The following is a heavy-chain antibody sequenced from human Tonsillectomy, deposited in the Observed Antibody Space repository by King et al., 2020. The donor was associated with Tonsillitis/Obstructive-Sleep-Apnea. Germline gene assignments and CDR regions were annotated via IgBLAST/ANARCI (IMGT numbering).Heavy chain of an antibody. CDR1: GGSISSSSYY. CDR2: IYYSGST. CDR3: ARLHSFEYSSSSGY. J-gene: IGHJ4*02. V-gene: IGHV4-39*01. Sequence: QLQESGPGLVKPSETLSLTCTVSGGSISSSSYYWGWIRQPPGKGLEWIGSIYYSGSTYYNPSLKSRVTISVDTSKNQFSLKLSSVTAADTAVYYCARLHSFEYSSSSGYWGQGTLVTVSS. D-gene: IGHD6-6*01.